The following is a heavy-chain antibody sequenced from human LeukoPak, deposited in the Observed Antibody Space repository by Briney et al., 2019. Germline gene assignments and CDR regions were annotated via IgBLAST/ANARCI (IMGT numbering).Heavy chain of an antibody. Sequence: SETLSLTCTVSGGSISSYYWSWIRQPPGNGLEWIGYIYYSGSTNYNPSLKSRVTISVDTSKNQFSLKLSSVTAADTAVYYCASGVAAAGVDYWGQGTLVTVSS. D-gene: IGHD6-13*01. CDR2: IYYSGST. CDR3: ASGVAAAGVDY. CDR1: GGSISSYY. J-gene: IGHJ4*02. V-gene: IGHV4-59*08.